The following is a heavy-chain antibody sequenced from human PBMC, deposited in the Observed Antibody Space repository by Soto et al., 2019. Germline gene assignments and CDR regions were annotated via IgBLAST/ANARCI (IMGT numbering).Heavy chain of an antibody. V-gene: IGHV1-18*01. J-gene: IGHJ4*02. CDR3: ARDKYYDDCSGYSSFGY. Sequence: ASVKVSCKASGYTFTSYGISWVRQAPGQGLEWMGWISAYNGNTNYAQKLQSRVTMTTDTSTSTAYMELRSLRSDDTAVYYCARDKYYDDCSGYSSFGYWGQGTLVTVSS. D-gene: IGHD3-22*01. CDR2: ISAYNGNT. CDR1: GYTFTSYG.